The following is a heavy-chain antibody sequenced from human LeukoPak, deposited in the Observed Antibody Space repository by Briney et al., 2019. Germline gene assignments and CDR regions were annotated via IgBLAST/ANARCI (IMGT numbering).Heavy chain of an antibody. CDR1: GFTFSNTW. Sequence: GGSLTLSCAASGFTFSNTWVNWVRQAPGKGLQWVGRIKRIIDGGTTDYAAPVKGRVTVSRDDSINTLYLQMSSLKTEDTAVYYCAAQGGSGDLRYWGQGTLVTVSS. D-gene: IGHD4-17*01. J-gene: IGHJ4*02. V-gene: IGHV3-15*01. CDR2: IKRIIDGGTT. CDR3: AAQGGSGDLRY.